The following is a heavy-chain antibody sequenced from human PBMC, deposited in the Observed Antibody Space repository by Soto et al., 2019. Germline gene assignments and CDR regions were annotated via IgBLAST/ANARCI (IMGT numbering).Heavy chain of an antibody. J-gene: IGHJ4*02. CDR1: GGSIISYY. V-gene: IGHV4-59*01. CDR2: IYYSGST. D-gene: IGHD2-15*01. CDR3: ARRHAAAPDY. Sequence: PSETLSLTCTVSGGSIISYYWSWILQPPGKGLEWIGYIYYSGSTNYNPSLKSRVTISVDTSKNQFSLKLSSVTAADTAVYYCARRHAAAPDYWGQGALDTVSS.